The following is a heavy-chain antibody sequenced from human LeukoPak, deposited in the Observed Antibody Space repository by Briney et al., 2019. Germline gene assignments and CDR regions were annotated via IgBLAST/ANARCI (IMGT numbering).Heavy chain of an antibody. CDR1: GGSISSSSYY. CDR3: ARRGRRTDY. CDR2: IYYSGST. Sequence: PSETLSLTCTVSGGSISSSSYYWGWIRQPPGKGLEWIGSIYYSGSTYYNPSLKSRVTISVDTSKNQFSLKLSSVTAADTAVYYCARRGRRTDYWGQGTLVTVSS. V-gene: IGHV4-39*01. J-gene: IGHJ4*02. D-gene: IGHD3-16*01.